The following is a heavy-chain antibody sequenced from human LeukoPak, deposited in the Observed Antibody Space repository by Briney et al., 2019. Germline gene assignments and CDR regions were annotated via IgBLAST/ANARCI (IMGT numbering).Heavy chain of an antibody. V-gene: IGHV1-2*02. D-gene: IGHD3-22*01. J-gene: IGHJ4*02. Sequence: GASVKVSCKASGYTFTGYYIHWVRQAPGQGLEWMGWVNPNSGGTNYAQKFQGRVTMTRDTSISTAYMELSRLRSDDTAVYYCASGERITMIVVVIPLGGNFDYWGQGTLVTVSS. CDR2: VNPNSGGT. CDR3: ASGERITMIVVVIPLGGNFDY. CDR1: GYTFTGYY.